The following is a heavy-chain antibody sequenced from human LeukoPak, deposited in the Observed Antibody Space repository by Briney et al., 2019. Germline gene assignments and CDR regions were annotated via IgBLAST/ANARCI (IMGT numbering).Heavy chain of an antibody. J-gene: IGHJ4*02. CDR2: IYYSGDS. Sequence: PSQTLSLTCTVSGGSISSGGYYWSWIRQPPGKGLEWIGYIYYSGDSNYNPSLKSRATISLDTSKNQFSLKVSSVTAADTAIYYCARHTYARPFDSWGQGTLVTVSS. CDR1: GGSISSGGYY. V-gene: IGHV4-61*08. CDR3: ARHTYARPFDS. D-gene: IGHD6-6*01.